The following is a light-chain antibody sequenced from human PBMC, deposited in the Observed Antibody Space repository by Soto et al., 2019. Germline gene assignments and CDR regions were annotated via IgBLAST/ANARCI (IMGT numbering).Light chain of an antibody. J-gene: IGLJ3*02. CDR2: EVS. Sequence: QSALTQPASVSGSPGRSITISCTGTSSDVGGYNYVSWYQQHPGKAPKLMIYEVSNRPSGVSNRFSGSKSGNTASLTISGLQADDEADYYCSSYTTSSTHGVFGGGTKLTVL. CDR3: SSYTTSSTHGV. CDR1: SSDVGGYNY. V-gene: IGLV2-14*01.